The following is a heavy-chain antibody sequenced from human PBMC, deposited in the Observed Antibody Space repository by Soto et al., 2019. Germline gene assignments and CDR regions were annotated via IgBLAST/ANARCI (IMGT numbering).Heavy chain of an antibody. CDR3: ARGSRRKYCSGGSCYSIGVSGHAFDI. Sequence: QVQLQQWGAGLLKPSETLSLTCAVYGGSFSGYYWSWIRQPPGKGLEWIGEINHSGSTNYNPSLKSRVTISVDTSKNQFSLKLSSVTAADTAVYYCARGSRRKYCSGGSCYSIGVSGHAFDIWGQGTMVTVSS. CDR2: INHSGST. J-gene: IGHJ3*02. D-gene: IGHD2-15*01. CDR1: GGSFSGYY. V-gene: IGHV4-34*01.